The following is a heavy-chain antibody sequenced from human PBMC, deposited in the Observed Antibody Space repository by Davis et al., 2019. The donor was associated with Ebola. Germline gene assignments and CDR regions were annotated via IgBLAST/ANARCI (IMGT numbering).Heavy chain of an antibody. CDR1: GDSVSSNSGA. V-gene: IGHV6-1*01. D-gene: IGHD5-12*01. Sequence: HSQTLSLTCSISGDSVSSNSGAWNWIRQSPSRGLEWLGRTYYSSKWYTNYATNVKSRITINPDTSKNQFSLQLNSVTPEDTAVYYCARGWLRSGFDCWGQGTLVTVSS. J-gene: IGHJ4*02. CDR2: TYYSSKWYT. CDR3: ARGWLRSGFDC.